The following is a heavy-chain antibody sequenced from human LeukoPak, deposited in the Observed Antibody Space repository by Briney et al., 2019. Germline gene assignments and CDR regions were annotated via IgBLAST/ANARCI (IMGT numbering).Heavy chain of an antibody. CDR3: ARDRNSGSSLDI. V-gene: IGHV1-18*01. CDR2: ISAYNGNT. Sequence: ASVKVSFKASGYTFTSYGISWVRQAPGQGLEWMGWISAYNGNTNYAQKLQGRVTMTRDTSISTAYMELSSLKSDDTAVYYCARDRNSGSSLDIWGQGTMLTVSS. CDR1: GYTFTSYG. J-gene: IGHJ3*02. D-gene: IGHD6-6*01.